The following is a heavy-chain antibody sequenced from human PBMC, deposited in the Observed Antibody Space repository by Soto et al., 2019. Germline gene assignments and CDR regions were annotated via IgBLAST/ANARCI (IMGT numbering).Heavy chain of an antibody. Sequence: DVQLVESGGGLVQSGGSLRLSCRASGFTLSDYEMHWVRQAPGKGLEWVSYISTGSSTIYYADSVKGRFTISRDNANNSLFLEMKSLGPEDTAVYYCARVRAGAANGYYGMDVWGQGTTVTVSS. V-gene: IGHV3-48*03. J-gene: IGHJ6*02. D-gene: IGHD1-26*01. CDR1: GFTLSDYE. CDR3: ARVRAGAANGYYGMDV. CDR2: ISTGSSTI.